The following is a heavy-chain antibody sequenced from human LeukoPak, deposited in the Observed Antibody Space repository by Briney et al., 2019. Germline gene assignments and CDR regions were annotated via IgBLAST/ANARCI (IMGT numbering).Heavy chain of an antibody. V-gene: IGHV4-34*01. CDR2: INHSGST. D-gene: IGHD1-26*01. Sequence: PSETLFLTCAVYGGSFSGYYWSWIRQPPGKGLEWIGEINHSGSTNYNPSLKSRVTISVDTSKNQFSLKLSSVTAADTAVYYCARAPLFGGSYYALLTRYYMDVWGKGTTVTVSS. CDR3: ARAPLFGGSYYALLTRYYMDV. J-gene: IGHJ6*03. CDR1: GGSFSGYY.